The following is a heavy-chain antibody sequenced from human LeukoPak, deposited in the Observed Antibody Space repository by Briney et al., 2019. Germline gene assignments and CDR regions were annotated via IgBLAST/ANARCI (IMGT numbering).Heavy chain of an antibody. CDR1: GGSISSSSYY. Sequence: SETLSLTCTVSGGSISSSSYYWGWIRQPPGKGLEWIGRIYYSGSTYYNPSLKSQVTISVDTSKNQSSLKLSSVTAADTAVYYCASWGGYSYGSPFDYWGQGSLVSVCS. D-gene: IGHD5-18*01. CDR2: IYYSGST. J-gene: IGHJ4*02. CDR3: ASWGGYSYGSPFDY. V-gene: IGHV4-39*01.